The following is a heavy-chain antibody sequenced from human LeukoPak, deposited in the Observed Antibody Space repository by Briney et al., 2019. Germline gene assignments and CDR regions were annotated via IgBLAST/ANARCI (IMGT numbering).Heavy chain of an antibody. CDR2: ISRSGDTM. CDR3: ARDYASDY. J-gene: IGHJ4*02. V-gene: IGHV3-48*03. CDR1: GFTFSRYE. D-gene: IGHD3-10*01. Sequence: GGSLTPSCAGSGFTFSRYEMDWVRQAPDKGLDWVSYISRSGDTMYFAGSLKDRLTISRDHAKNSLYLQMSSLRAEDTVVYSSARDYASDYWGQGTLVTVSS.